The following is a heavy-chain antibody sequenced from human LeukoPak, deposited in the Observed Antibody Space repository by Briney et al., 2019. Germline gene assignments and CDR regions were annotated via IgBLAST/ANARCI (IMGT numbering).Heavy chain of an antibody. J-gene: IGHJ6*02. V-gene: IGHV1-2*02. D-gene: IGHD3-10*01. CDR2: INPNSVGT. CDR3: ARGADMTMVRGVIGDYYNYGMDV. CDR1: VYTFIDYY. Sequence: ASVKVSCKASVYTFIDYYMQWVRQAPGQGLEWMGWINPNSVGTNLAQKFQGRVTMTRDTSTSTAHMELSRVRFDDTAVYYCARGADMTMVRGVIGDYYNYGMDVWGQGTTVTVSS.